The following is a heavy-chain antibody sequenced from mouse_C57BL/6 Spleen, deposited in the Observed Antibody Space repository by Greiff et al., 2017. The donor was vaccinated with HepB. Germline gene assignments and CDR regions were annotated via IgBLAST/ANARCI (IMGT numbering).Heavy chain of an antibody. CDR3: AINWESWAWFAY. D-gene: IGHD4-1*01. Sequence: QVQLQQSGAELARPGASVKLSCKASGYTFTSYGISWVKQRTGQGLEWIGEIYPRSGNTYYNEKFKGKATLTADKSSSTAYMELRSLTSEDSAVYFCAINWESWAWFAYWGQVTLVTVSA. V-gene: IGHV1-81*01. CDR1: GYTFTSYG. CDR2: IYPRSGNT. J-gene: IGHJ3*01.